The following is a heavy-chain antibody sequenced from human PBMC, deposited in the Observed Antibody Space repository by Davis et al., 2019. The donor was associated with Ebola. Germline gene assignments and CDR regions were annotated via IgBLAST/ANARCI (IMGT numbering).Heavy chain of an antibody. CDR3: ASGIGGGSSWFDH. D-gene: IGHD6-13*01. CDR2: VYPSGTT. CDR1: GGSISSRSYC. V-gene: IGHV4-39*07. J-gene: IGHJ5*02. Sequence: SETLSLTCTVSGGSISSRSYCWGWIRQSPGKGLEWFGSVYPSGTTYANPSLKSRLTISVDKSKNQFSLMLESVTAADTAVYYCASGIGGGSSWFDHWGQGILVTVSS.